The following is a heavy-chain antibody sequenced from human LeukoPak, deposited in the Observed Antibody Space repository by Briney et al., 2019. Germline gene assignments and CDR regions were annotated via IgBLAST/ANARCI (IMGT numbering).Heavy chain of an antibody. D-gene: IGHD2-2*01. CDR1: GYTFTDYY. CDR3: ARESVVLVPAAIFNWFDP. J-gene: IGHJ5*02. V-gene: IGHV1-2*02. CDR2: INPNSGGT. Sequence: ASVKVSCKASGYTFTDYYIHWVRQAPGQGLEWMGYINPNSGGTNYAQKFQGRVTMTRDTSISTAYMELSRLRSDDTAVYYCARESVVLVPAAIFNWFDPWGQGTLVTVSS.